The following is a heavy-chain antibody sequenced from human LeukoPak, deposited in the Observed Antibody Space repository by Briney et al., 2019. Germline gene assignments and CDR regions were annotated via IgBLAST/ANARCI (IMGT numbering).Heavy chain of an antibody. CDR2: IIPIFGTA. CDR1: GGTFSSYA. D-gene: IGHD6-19*01. Sequence: SVKVSCKASGGTFSSYAISWVRQAPGQGLEWMGGIIPIFGTANYAQKFQGRVTITADESTSTAYMELSSLRSEDTAVYYCARDRTVAGFHLEAYWGQGTLVTVSS. V-gene: IGHV1-69*01. CDR3: ARDRTVAGFHLEAY. J-gene: IGHJ4*02.